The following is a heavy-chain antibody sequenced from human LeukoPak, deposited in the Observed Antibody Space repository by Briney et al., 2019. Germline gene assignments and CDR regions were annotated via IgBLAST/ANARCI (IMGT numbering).Heavy chain of an antibody. CDR2: IYYSGSI. D-gene: IGHD3-3*01. CDR1: GASISSYY. CDR3: ARGKVYDFWSGYYPYFDY. V-gene: IGHV4-59*12. J-gene: IGHJ4*02. Sequence: SETLSLTCTVSGASISSYYWSWIRQPPGKGLEWIGDIYYSGSIKYNPSLKSRVTMSVDTSKNQFSLKLSSVTAADTAVYYCARGKVYDFWSGYYPYFDYWGQGTLVTVSS.